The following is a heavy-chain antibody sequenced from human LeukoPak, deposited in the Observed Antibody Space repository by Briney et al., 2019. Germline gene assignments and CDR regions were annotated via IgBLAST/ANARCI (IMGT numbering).Heavy chain of an antibody. CDR2: INPNSGGT. J-gene: IGHJ5*02. Sequence: ASVKVSCKASGYTFTGCYMHWVRQAPGQGLEWMGRINPNSGGTNYAQKFQGRVTMTRDTSISTAYMELSRLRSDDTAVYYCAATDLRYYYDSLKFDPWGQGTLVTVSS. CDR3: AATDLRYYYDSLKFDP. D-gene: IGHD3-22*01. CDR1: GYTFTGCY. V-gene: IGHV1-2*06.